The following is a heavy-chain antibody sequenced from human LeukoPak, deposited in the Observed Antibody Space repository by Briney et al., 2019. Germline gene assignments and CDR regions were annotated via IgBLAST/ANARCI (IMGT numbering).Heavy chain of an antibody. V-gene: IGHV3-21*04. CDR3: AKDKYYYDSSGYPGPFDY. CDR2: ISSSSSYI. J-gene: IGHJ4*02. D-gene: IGHD3-22*01. Sequence: GGSLRLSCAASGFTFSSYSMNWVRQAPGKGLEWVSSISSSSSYIYYADSVKGRFTISRDNSKNTLYLQMNSLRAENTAVYYCAKDKYYYDSSGYPGPFDYWGQGTLVTVSS. CDR1: GFTFSSYS.